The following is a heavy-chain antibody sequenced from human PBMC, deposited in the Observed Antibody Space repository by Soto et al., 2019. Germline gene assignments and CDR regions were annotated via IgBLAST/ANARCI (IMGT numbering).Heavy chain of an antibody. CDR2: INAGNGNT. V-gene: IGHV1-3*01. Sequence: ASMKVSCKASGYTFTSYAMHWVRQAPGQRLDWMGWINAGNGNTKYSQKFQGRVTITRDTSASTAYMELSSLRSEDTAVYYCARSVRFLEWLPYGMDVWGQGTTVTVSS. CDR1: GYTFTSYA. CDR3: ARSVRFLEWLPYGMDV. D-gene: IGHD3-3*01. J-gene: IGHJ6*02.